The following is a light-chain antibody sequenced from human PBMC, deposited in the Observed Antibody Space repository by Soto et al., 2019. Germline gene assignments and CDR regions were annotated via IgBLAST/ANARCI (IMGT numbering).Light chain of an antibody. CDR1: SSDVGSYNL. CDR3: CSYAGSRV. Sequence: QSALTQPASVSGSPGQSITISCTGTSSDVGSYNLVSWYQQHPGKAPKLMIYEVSKRPSGVSNRFSGSKSGNTASLTISGRQAEDESDYYCCSYAGSRVFGTGTKLTVL. V-gene: IGLV2-23*02. J-gene: IGLJ1*01. CDR2: EVS.